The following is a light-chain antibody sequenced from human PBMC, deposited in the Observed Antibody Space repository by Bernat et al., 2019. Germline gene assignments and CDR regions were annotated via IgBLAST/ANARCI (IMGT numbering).Light chain of an antibody. CDR1: QSVSTL. CDR2: TAS. J-gene: IGKJ1*01. CDR3: QQYISYST. V-gene: IGKV1-5*03. Sequence: DIEMTQSPSTLSASVGDRVTITCRASQSVSTLLAWYQHKPGKAPNLLIYTASTLESGVPSRFSGSGSGTEFTLTISSLQPEDSAIYYRQQYISYSTFGQGTKVEIK.